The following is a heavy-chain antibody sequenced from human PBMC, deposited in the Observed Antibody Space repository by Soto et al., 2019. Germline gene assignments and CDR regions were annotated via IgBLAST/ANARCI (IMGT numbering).Heavy chain of an antibody. D-gene: IGHD2-8*01. CDR1: GFTFSSYW. V-gene: IGHV3-7*04. CDR3: AGNGRWAFDT. Sequence: PGGSLRLSCAASGFTFSSYWMTWVRQAPGKGPEWVASIKQDGSEKYFVDSVKGRFSISRDNAKNSLYLQMNSLRADDTAVYYCAGNGRWAFDTWGQGTMVTVSS. J-gene: IGHJ3*02. CDR2: IKQDGSEK.